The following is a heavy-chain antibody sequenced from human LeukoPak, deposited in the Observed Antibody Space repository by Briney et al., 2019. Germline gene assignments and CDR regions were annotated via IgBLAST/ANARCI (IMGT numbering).Heavy chain of an antibody. Sequence: GGSLRLSCAASGFTFSDYWMAWVRQAPGKGLAWVANIKQDGSEKYYVDSVKGRFTISRDNARNSLYLQINNLRAEDTAIFYCARMNPLMAPGAFDIWGQGTMVAVSS. V-gene: IGHV3-7*01. CDR3: ARMNPLMAPGAFDI. CDR2: IKQDGSEK. J-gene: IGHJ3*02. CDR1: GFTFSDYW. D-gene: IGHD2-8*01.